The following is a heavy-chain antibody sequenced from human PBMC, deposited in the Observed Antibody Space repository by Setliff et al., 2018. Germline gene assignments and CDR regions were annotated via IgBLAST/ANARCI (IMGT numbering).Heavy chain of an antibody. Sequence: PSETLSLTCSVSGGSISSGDHYWTWIRQPPGKGLEWIGFIYYSGSTYYNPSLESRGGVSVDTSKNQFSLKLSSVTTADTAIYYCVRSPHYDISIGRVYHFDYWVPGTLVTVSS. V-gene: IGHV4-30-4*08. J-gene: IGHJ4*01. CDR1: GGSISSGDHY. CDR2: IYYSGST. CDR3: VRSPHYDISIGRVYHFDY. D-gene: IGHD3-9*01.